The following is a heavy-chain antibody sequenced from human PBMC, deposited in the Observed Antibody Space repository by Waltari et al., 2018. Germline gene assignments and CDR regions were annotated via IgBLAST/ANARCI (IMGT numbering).Heavy chain of an antibody. D-gene: IGHD4-17*01. CDR1: GFIFSNYA. CDR3: AKGVTTVATSDY. J-gene: IGHJ4*02. Sequence: VQLVETGGGLVQPGGSLRLSCAASGFIFSNYAMQWVRQAPGKGLEWISTINSGGTTTYYEDSVKGRFTISRDNSKNTLSLQMNSLRAEDAAVYYCAKGVTTVATSDYWGQGVLVTVSS. CDR2: INSGGTTT. V-gene: IGHV3-NL1*01.